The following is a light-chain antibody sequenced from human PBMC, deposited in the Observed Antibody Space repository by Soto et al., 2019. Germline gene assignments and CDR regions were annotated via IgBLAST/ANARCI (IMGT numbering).Light chain of an antibody. J-gene: IGKJ4*01. CDR3: QQSFSTTQFSFGGGTPQLT. V-gene: IGKV1-39*01. Sequence: DIQMTQSPSSLSASVGDRVTVTCRASQRISTYLNWYYHNPGKAPKLLIYAASNLQSGVPSRFSGSGSGTDFTLTISSLQPEDFATYYCQQSFSTTQFSFGGGTPQLTFGGGTRVEIK. CDR1: QRISTY. CDR2: AAS.